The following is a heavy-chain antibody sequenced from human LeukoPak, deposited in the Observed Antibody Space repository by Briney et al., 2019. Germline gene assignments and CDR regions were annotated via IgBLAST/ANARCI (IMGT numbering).Heavy chain of an antibody. Sequence: PGGSLRLSCAASGFTVSSNYMSWVRRAPGKGLEWVSVIYSGGSTYYADSVKGRFTISRDNSKNTLYLQMNSLRAEDTAVYYCARDYYYDSSGFDYWGQGTLVTVSS. V-gene: IGHV3-53*01. CDR1: GFTVSSNY. D-gene: IGHD3-22*01. J-gene: IGHJ4*02. CDR3: ARDYYYDSSGFDY. CDR2: IYSGGST.